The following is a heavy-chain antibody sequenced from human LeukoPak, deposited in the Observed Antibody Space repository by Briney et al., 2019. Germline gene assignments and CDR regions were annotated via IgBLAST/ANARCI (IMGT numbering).Heavy chain of an antibody. CDR2: ISSSGST. Sequence: SETLSLTCTVSGDSISSGDYYWSWIRQPAGKGLEWIGRISSSGSTNYNPSLKSRVTISIDTSKNQFSLKLSSVTAADTAVYFCARGPYSYDSSGAFDIWGQGTMVTVSS. D-gene: IGHD3-22*01. CDR3: ARGPYSYDSSGAFDI. V-gene: IGHV4-61*02. CDR1: GDSISSGDYY. J-gene: IGHJ3*02.